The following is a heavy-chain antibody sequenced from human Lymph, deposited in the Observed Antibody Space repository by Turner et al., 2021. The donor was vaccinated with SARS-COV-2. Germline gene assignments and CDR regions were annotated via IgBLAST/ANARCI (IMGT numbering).Heavy chain of an antibody. Sequence: QVQLQESGPGLVKPSQTLSLTCTVSGGSISSGDYYWSWIRQPPGKGLEWIGYIYYSGSTYYYPSLKSRVTISVDTSKNQFSLKLSSVTAADTAVYYCARVVVLRRAYFDYWGQGTLVTVSS. CDR3: ARVVVLRRAYFDY. V-gene: IGHV4-30-4*01. CDR2: IYYSGST. CDR1: GGSISSGDYY. D-gene: IGHD2-8*01. J-gene: IGHJ4*02.